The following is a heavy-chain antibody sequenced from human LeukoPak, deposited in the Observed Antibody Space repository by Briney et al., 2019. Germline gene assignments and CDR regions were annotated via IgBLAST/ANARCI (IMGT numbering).Heavy chain of an antibody. D-gene: IGHD3-3*01. Sequence: GGSLRLSCAASGFTFSDYAMHWVRQAPGKGLEWVAVLSYGGTNKYYADSVKGRFTISRDDSKNTMFLQMNSLRAEDTAVYHCARDRSGYANDAFDFWGQGTMVTVSS. CDR3: ARDRSGYANDAFDF. CDR2: LSYGGTNK. V-gene: IGHV3-30-3*01. J-gene: IGHJ3*01. CDR1: GFTFSDYA.